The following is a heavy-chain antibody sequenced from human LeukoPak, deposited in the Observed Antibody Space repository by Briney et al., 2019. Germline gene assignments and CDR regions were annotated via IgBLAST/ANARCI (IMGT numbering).Heavy chain of an antibody. D-gene: IGHD2-21*02. CDR2: INPNSGGT. CDR1: GYTFTGYY. V-gene: IGHV1-2*02. CDR3: ARNGVPRFLGDLDY. Sequence: ASVKVSCKASGYTFTGYYMHWVRQAPGQGLEWMGWINPNSGGTNYAQKFQGRVTMTRDTSISTAYMELSRLRSDDTAVYYCARNGVPRFLGDLDYWGQGALVTVSS. J-gene: IGHJ4*02.